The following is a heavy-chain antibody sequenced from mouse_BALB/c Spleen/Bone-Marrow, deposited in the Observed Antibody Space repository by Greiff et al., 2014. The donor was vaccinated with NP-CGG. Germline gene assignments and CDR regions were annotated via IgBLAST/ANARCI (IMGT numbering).Heavy chain of an antibody. CDR3: ARGSLLRLRYYAMDY. Sequence: QVQLKDSGPGLVAPSQSLSITCTVSGFSLTSYGVHWVRQPPGKGLEWLGVIWAGGSTNYNSALMSRPSISKDNSKSQVFLKMNSLQTDDTAMYYCARGSLLRLRYYAMDYWGQGTSVTVSS. J-gene: IGHJ4*01. V-gene: IGHV2-9*02. CDR2: IWAGGST. D-gene: IGHD1-2*01. CDR1: GFSLTSYG.